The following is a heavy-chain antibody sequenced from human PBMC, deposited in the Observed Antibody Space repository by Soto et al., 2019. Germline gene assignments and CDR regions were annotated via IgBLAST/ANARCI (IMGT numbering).Heavy chain of an antibody. CDR2: MNQHGSDI. D-gene: IGHD2-8*02. CDR3: ATDTYCPATCYRGHGN. V-gene: IGHV3-7*03. J-gene: IGHJ4*02. Sequence: EVQLVESGGDLVQPGGSLRLSCAASGFTFSSYWMAWVRQSPGKGLEWVASMNQHGSDIQYVYSVRGRFTISRDNARNLLYLQMNNRGVEDTAIYYCATDTYCPATCYRGHGNWGQGTLVTVSS. CDR1: GFTFSSYW.